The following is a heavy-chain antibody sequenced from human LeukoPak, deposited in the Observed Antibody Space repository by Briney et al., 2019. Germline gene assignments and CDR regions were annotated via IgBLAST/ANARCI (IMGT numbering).Heavy chain of an antibody. CDR1: GGTFSFYA. J-gene: IGHJ6*02. CDR3: ARGEWLRSLDYYYGMDV. V-gene: IGHV1-2*04. CDR2: INPNSGGT. D-gene: IGHD5-12*01. Sequence: ASVKVSCKASGGTFSFYAISWVRQAPGQGLEWMGWINPNSGGTNYAQKFQGWVTMTRDTSISTAYMELSRLRSDDTAVYYCARGEWLRSLDYYYGMDVWGQGTTVTVSS.